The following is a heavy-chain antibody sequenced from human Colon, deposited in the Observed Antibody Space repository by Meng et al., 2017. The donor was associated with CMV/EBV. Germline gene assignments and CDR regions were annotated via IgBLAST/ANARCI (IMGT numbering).Heavy chain of an antibody. V-gene: IGHV1-2*06. CDR2: LNPDNGGT. CDR1: GYTFTAYY. J-gene: IGHJ5*02. Sequence: CAASGYTFTAYYIHWVRQAPGQGLEWVGRLNPDNGGTIYARKFQGRVTMTRDTSIRTAYMELSRLSSDDTAVYYCSRGRGASSWFDPWGHGTLVTVSS. D-gene: IGHD1-26*01. CDR3: SRGRGASSWFDP.